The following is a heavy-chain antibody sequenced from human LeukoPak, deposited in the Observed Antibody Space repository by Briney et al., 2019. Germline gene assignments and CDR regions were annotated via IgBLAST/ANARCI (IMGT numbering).Heavy chain of an antibody. CDR3: ARDAVVVAAEGY. CDR1: GGSISSGSYY. Sequence: SETLSLTCTVSGGSISSGSYYWSWIRQPAGKGLEWIGRIYTSGSTNYNPSLKSRVTISVDTSKNQFSLKLSSVTAADTAVYYCARDAVVVAAEGYWGQGTLVTVSS. CDR2: IYTSGST. D-gene: IGHD2-15*01. J-gene: IGHJ4*02. V-gene: IGHV4-61*02.